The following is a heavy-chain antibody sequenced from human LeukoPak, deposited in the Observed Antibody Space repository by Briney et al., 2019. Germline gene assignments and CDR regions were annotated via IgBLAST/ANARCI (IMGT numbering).Heavy chain of an antibody. D-gene: IGHD3-16*01. CDR2: ISSDGSIT. CDR1: GFTFNSYY. Sequence: WGSLRLSCAASGFTFNSYYLYWVRQAPGEGLVWLSRISSDGSITNYADSVKGRFSISRDNAKNTVYLQMDSPRVEDTAVYFCARDRVMIMFGGVRDYYGMDVWGQGTTV. CDR3: ARDRVMIMFGGVRDYYGMDV. J-gene: IGHJ6*02. V-gene: IGHV3-74*01.